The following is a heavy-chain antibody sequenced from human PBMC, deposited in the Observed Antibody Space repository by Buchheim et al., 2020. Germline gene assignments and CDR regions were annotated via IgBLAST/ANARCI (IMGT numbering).Heavy chain of an antibody. V-gene: IGHV3-30*18. Sequence: QVQLVESGGGVVQPGRSLRLSCAASGFTFRSYGMHWVRQAPGKGLEWVAVISYDGSNKYYADSVKGRFTISRDNSKNTLYLQMNSLRAEDTAVYYCAKDRGRRYYDFWSGYHQNFDYWGQGTL. D-gene: IGHD3-3*01. CDR1: GFTFRSYG. J-gene: IGHJ4*02. CDR3: AKDRGRRYYDFWSGYHQNFDY. CDR2: ISYDGSNK.